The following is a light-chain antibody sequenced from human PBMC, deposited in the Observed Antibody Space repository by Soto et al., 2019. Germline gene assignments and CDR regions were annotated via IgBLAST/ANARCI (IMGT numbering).Light chain of an antibody. CDR3: CSYTSSDTYV. J-gene: IGLJ1*01. Sequence: QSVLTQPASVSGSPGQSITISCTGTSSDVGGCDFVSWYQQHPGKAPKVMIYDVSNRPSGVSNRFSGSKSGNTASLTISGLQAEDEADYYCCSYTSSDTYVFGTGTKVTVL. CDR2: DVS. CDR1: SSDVGGCDF. V-gene: IGLV2-14*01.